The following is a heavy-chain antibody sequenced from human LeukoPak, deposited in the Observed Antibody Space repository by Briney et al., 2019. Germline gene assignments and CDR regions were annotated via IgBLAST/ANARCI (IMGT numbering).Heavy chain of an antibody. CDR2: IYYSGIT. V-gene: IGHV4-61*01. J-gene: IGHJ5*02. D-gene: IGHD2-21*02. Sequence: SETLSLTCTISGGSISSGSYYWSWIRQHPGKGLEWIGYIYYSGITNYNPSLKRRVTISLDTPKNQISLKLSSVTAADTAVYYCARLQVYCGGDCYPRWFDPWGQGTLVTVSS. CDR3: ARLQVYCGGDCYPRWFDP. CDR1: GGSISSGSYY.